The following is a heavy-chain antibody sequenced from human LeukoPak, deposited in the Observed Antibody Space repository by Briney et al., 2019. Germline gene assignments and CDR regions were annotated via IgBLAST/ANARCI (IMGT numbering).Heavy chain of an antibody. J-gene: IGHJ6*02. CDR3: ARRPGRGSSLPYDMLL. CDR1: GYPFTGYY. V-gene: IGHV1-2*02. D-gene: IGHD2-2*01. CDR2: IGSNSGGT. Sequence: ASVKVSCKASGYPFTGYYIHWVRQAPGQGLEWIGWIGSNSGGTRYAQKFQDRVTMTRDTSISTAYMELNSLRSDDTAVYYCARRPGRGSSLPYDMLLWGQGTTVFVSS.